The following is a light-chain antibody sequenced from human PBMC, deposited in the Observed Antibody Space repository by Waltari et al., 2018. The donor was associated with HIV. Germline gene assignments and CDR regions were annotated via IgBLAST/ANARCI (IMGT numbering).Light chain of an antibody. Sequence: QSVLTQPPSVSAAPGQKVTISCSGSSSNLGNNYVSWYQQLPGTAPKLLIYDNNKRPSGIPDRFSVSKSGTSATLGITGLQTGDEADYYCGTWDSSLSVVVFGGGTKLTVL. V-gene: IGLV1-51*01. CDR1: SSNLGNNY. J-gene: IGLJ2*01. CDR2: DNN. CDR3: GTWDSSLSVVV.